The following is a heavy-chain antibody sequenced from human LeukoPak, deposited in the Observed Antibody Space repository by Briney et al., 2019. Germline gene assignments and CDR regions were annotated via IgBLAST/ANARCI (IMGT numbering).Heavy chain of an antibody. CDR1: GGSISSYY. CDR2: IYTSGST. V-gene: IGHV4-4*07. CDR3: ASSLSIAAAGRVFDI. J-gene: IGHJ3*02. Sequence: SETLSLTCTVSGGSISSYYWSWIRQPAGKGLEWIGRIYTSGSTNYNPSLKSRVTISVDKSKNQFSLKLSSVTAADTGVYYCASSLSIAAAGRVFDIWGQGTMVTVSS. D-gene: IGHD6-13*01.